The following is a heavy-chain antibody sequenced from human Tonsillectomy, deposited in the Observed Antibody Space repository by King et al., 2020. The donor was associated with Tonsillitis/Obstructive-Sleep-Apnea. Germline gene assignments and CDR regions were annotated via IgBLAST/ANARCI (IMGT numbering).Heavy chain of an antibody. V-gene: IGHV4-59*08. D-gene: IGHD1-14*01. CDR2: IYYSGST. CDR1: GGSISSYY. Sequence: VQLQESGPGLVKPSETLSLTCTVSGGSISSYYWSWIRQPPGKGLEWIGYIYYSGSTNYNPSLKSRVTISLDTSKNQFSLNRSSVTAADTAGYYCARLTPTKNWFDPWGQGTLVTVSS. J-gene: IGHJ5*02. CDR3: ARLTPTKNWFDP.